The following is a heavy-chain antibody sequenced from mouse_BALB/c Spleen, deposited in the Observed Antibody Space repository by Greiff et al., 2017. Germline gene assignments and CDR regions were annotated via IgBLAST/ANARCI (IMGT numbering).Heavy chain of an antibody. CDR2: ISSGGSYT. V-gene: IGHV5-9-4*01. D-gene: IGHD2-3*01. CDR1: GFTFSSYA. Sequence: EVQVVESGGGLVKPGGSLKLSCAASGFTFSSYAMSWVRQSPEKRLEWVAEISSGGSYTYYPDTVTGRFTISRDNAKNTLYLEMSSLRSEDTAMYYCARDKGDGYSAWFAYWGQGTLVTVSA. CDR3: ARDKGDGYSAWFAY. J-gene: IGHJ3*01.